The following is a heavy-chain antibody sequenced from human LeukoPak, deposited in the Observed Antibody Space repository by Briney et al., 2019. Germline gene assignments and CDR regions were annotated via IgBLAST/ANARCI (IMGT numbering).Heavy chain of an antibody. V-gene: IGHV3-23*01. CDR2: ISGSGGRT. D-gene: IGHD3-10*02. J-gene: IGHJ3*02. CDR1: GFTFSSYA. CDR3: GPLLFGELVAFAM. Sequence: GGSLRLSCAASGFTFSSYAMSWVRQAPGKGLEWVSAISGSGGRTYYADSVRGRFTISRDNSKNTLYLQMNSLRAEDTAVYYFGPLLFGELVAFAMWGEGTMVTVSS.